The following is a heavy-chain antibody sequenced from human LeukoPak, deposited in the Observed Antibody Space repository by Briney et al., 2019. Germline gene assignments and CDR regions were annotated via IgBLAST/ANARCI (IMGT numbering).Heavy chain of an antibody. CDR1: GFTFTSHW. D-gene: IGHD3-22*01. J-gene: IGHJ4*02. Sequence: GGSLRLSCTASGFTFTSHWMHWVRQVPGKGLVWVSRINGDGSGTNHADSVKGRFTISRHNSKNTLYLQMNSLRAEDTAVYYCARESLGGYYDSSGYYYDYWGQGTLVTVSS. CDR3: ARESLGGYYDSSGYYYDY. CDR2: INGDGSGT. V-gene: IGHV3-74*01.